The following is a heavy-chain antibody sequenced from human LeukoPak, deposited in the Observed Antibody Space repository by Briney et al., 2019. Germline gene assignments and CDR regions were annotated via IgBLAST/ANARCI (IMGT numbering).Heavy chain of an antibody. Sequence: ASVKVSCKASGYTFSSYGISWVRQAPGQGLEWMGWISPYNGNTNHVQQLQGRVTMTTDTSTSTAYMELRSLRSDDTAVYYCARHYDSSGYYFSSWGQGTLVTVSS. CDR1: GYTFSSYG. J-gene: IGHJ4*02. CDR2: ISPYNGNT. D-gene: IGHD3-22*01. V-gene: IGHV1-18*01. CDR3: ARHYDSSGYYFSS.